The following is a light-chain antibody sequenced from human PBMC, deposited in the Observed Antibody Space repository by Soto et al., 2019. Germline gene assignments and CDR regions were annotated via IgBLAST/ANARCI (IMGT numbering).Light chain of an antibody. CDR3: ETWDSNTWV. CDR2: LEGSGSY. CDR1: SGHSTYI. Sequence: QLVLTQSSSASASLGSSVKLTCTLSSGHSTYIIAWHQQQPGKAPRYLMKLEGSGSYIMGSGVPDRFSGSSSGADRYLTISNLQFEDEADYYCETWDSNTWVFGGGTKVTVL. V-gene: IGLV4-60*02. J-gene: IGLJ3*02.